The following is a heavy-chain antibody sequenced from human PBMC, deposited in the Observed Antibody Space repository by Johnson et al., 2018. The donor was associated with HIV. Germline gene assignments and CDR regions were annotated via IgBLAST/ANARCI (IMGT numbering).Heavy chain of an antibody. CDR2: ISFDGNLK. CDR3: ARANRGRNDAFDI. Sequence: QVQLVESGGGVVQPGKSLTLSCVGSGLSFSNFGIHWVRQAPGKGPEWVAVISFDGNLKKYADSVEGRFTISRDNTKNSLYLQMNSLRAEDTALYYCARANRGRNDAFDIWGQGTMVTVSS. V-gene: IGHV3-30*03. CDR1: GLSFSNFG. J-gene: IGHJ3*02. D-gene: IGHD2-15*01.